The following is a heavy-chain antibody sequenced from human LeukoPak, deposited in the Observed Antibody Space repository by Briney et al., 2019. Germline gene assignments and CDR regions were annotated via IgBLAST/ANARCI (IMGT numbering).Heavy chain of an antibody. J-gene: IGHJ6*03. CDR2: MNPNSGNT. Sequence: GASVKVSCKASGYTFTSYDINWVRQATGQGLEWMGWMNPNSGNTGYAQKFQGRVTITRNTSISTAYMELSSLRSEDTAVYYCVRGRKYQLLWRRGYYYYYMDVWGKGTTVTVSS. V-gene: IGHV1-8*03. D-gene: IGHD2-2*01. CDR1: GYTFTSYD. CDR3: VRGRKYQLLWRRGYYYYYMDV.